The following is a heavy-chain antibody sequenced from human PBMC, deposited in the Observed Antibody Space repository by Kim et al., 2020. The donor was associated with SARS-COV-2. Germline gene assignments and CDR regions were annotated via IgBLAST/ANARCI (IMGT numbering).Heavy chain of an antibody. J-gene: IGHJ6*02. CDR1: GFTFSSYG. D-gene: IGHD2-2*01. V-gene: IGHV3-33*05. CDR3: AREPDPNYYYGMDV. CDR2: ISYDGSNK. Sequence: GGSLRLSCAASGFTFSSYGMHWVRQAPGKGLEWVAVISYDGSNKYYADSVKGRFTISRDNSKNTLYLQMNSLRAEDTAVYYCAREPDPNYYYGMDVWGQGTTVTVSS.